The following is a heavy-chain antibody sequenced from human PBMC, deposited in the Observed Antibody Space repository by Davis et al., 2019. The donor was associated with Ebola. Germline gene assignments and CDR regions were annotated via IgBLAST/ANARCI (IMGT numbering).Heavy chain of an antibody. D-gene: IGHD3-10*01. J-gene: IGHJ5*02. Sequence: GGSLRLSCTDSVITFSSYAMTWVRQAPGKGLEWVSAISGSGGSTYYADSVKGRFTISRDNAKNTLYLQMNSLRAEDTAVYYCARDLGITMVRGVYNWFDPWGQGTLVSVTS. CDR3: ARDLGITMVRGVYNWFDP. CDR2: ISGSGGST. CDR1: VITFSSYA. V-gene: IGHV3-23*01.